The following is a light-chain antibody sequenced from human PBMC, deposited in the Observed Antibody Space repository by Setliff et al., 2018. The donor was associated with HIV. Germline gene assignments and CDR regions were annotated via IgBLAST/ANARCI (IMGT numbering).Light chain of an antibody. CDR2: DDS. CDR1: NIGSKS. J-gene: IGLJ1*01. V-gene: IGLV3-21*03. CDR3: QVWDTSNDHHV. Sequence: SYELTQPPSVSVAPGKTARITCGGNNIGSKSVHWYQQKPGQAPVLVLYDDSDRPSGIPERFSGSKSGNTATLTISRVEAGDEADYYCQVWDTSNDHHVFGTGTKVTVL.